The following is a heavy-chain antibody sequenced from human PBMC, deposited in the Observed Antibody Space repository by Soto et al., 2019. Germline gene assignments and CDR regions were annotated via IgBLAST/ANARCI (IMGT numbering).Heavy chain of an antibody. CDR2: ISYDGSNK. Sequence: QVQLVESGGGVVQPGRSLRLSCAASGFSFSTYTMHWVRQAPGKGLEWVAVISYDGSNKYYADSVKGRFTISRDNSKNTLXLQMNSXXAEDTAVYYCARDYSGFDPWGQGTLVTVSS. D-gene: IGHD2-15*01. J-gene: IGHJ5*02. CDR1: GFSFSTYT. V-gene: IGHV3-30-3*01. CDR3: ARDYSGFDP.